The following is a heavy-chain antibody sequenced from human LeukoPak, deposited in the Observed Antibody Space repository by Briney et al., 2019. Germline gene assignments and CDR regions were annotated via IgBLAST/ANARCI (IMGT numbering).Heavy chain of an antibody. J-gene: IGHJ3*02. CDR2: IYYSGST. V-gene: IGHV4-61*01. D-gene: IGHD5-12*01. Sequence: PSETLSLTCTVSGGSVSSGSYYWSWIRQPPGKGLEWIGYIYYSGSTNYNPSLKSRVTISVDTSKNQFSLKLSSVTAADTAVYYCARGVATFAKGDYEEIGDAFDIWGQGTMVTVSS. CDR1: GGSVSSGSYY. CDR3: ARGVATFAKGDYEEIGDAFDI.